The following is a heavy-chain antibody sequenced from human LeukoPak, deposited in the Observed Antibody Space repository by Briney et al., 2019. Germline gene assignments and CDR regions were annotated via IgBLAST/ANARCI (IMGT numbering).Heavy chain of an antibody. CDR2: INSDRSST. D-gene: IGHD3-22*01. V-gene: IGHV3-74*01. J-gene: IGHJ4*02. CDR3: AAYDSSGYSFDY. CDR1: GFTFSSYW. Sequence: PGGSLRLSCAASGFTFSSYWMHWVRQAPGKGLVWVSRINSDRSSTTYADSVKGRFTMCRDNAKNTLYLQMNSLRAEDTAVYYCAAYDSSGYSFDYWGQGILVTVSS.